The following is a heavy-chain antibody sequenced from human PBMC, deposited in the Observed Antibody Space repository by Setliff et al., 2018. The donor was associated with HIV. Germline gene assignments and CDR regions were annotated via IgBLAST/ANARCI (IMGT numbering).Heavy chain of an antibody. CDR2: IYYSGST. Sequence: PSETLSLTCTVSGGSISSSSYYWGWIRQPPGKGLEWIGYIYYSGSTLYNPSLRSRLSMSVDTSKNQFSLKLSSVTAADTAVYYCARDRYAGEIDYWGQGTLVTVSS. J-gene: IGHJ4*02. D-gene: IGHD3-10*01. CDR1: GGSISSSSYY. V-gene: IGHV4-39*07. CDR3: ARDRYAGEIDY.